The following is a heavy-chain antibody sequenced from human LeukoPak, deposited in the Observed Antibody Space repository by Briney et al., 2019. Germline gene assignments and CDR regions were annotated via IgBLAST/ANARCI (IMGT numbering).Heavy chain of an antibody. V-gene: IGHV3-23*01. CDR2: VSLSGDDT. CDR3: AREVAPSSSPTGYFDL. CDR1: GFSFRANA. D-gene: IGHD6-6*01. Sequence: PGGSLRLSCAASGFSFRANAMSWVRQAPGKGLEWVSSVSLSGDDTYYADSVKGRFTISRANSKNTLYLQMNSLRAEDTAVYYCAREVAPSSSPTGYFDLWGRGTLVTVSS. J-gene: IGHJ2*01.